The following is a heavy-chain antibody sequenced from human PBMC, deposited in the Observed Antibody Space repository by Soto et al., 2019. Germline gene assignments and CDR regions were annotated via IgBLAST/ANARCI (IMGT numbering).Heavy chain of an antibody. D-gene: IGHD1-26*01. V-gene: IGHV4-59*06. J-gene: IGHJ5*02. CDR3: ARVRNTWEPLVQSYWFDP. CDR1: GGSISSYY. Sequence: SETLSLTCTVSGGSISSYYWSWIRQPPGKSLEWSGYIYYSGSTSYNPSLQSRGTISVDPSKNQFSLKLSSVTAADTAVYYCARVRNTWEPLVQSYWFDPWGQGTLVTVSS. CDR2: IYYSGST.